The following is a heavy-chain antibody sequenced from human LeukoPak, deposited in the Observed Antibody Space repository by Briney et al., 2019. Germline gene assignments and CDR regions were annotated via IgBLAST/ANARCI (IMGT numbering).Heavy chain of an antibody. J-gene: IGHJ5*02. CDR3: ARNLDYAWFDP. D-gene: IGHD4-17*01. V-gene: IGHV4-31*03. CDR1: GGSISSGGYY. Sequence: PSETLSLTCTVSGGSISSGGYYWRWIRQPPGKGLEWIGYIYYSGSTYYNPSLKSRVTISVDTSKNQFSLKLSSVTAADTAVYYCARNLDYAWFDPWGQGTLVTVSS. CDR2: IYYSGST.